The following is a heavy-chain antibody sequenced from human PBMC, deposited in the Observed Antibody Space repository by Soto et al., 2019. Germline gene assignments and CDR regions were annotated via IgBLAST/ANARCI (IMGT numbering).Heavy chain of an antibody. J-gene: IGHJ6*02. D-gene: IGHD4-17*01. CDR2: IIPVFGTA. V-gene: IGHV1-69*12. CDR3: ARGDATKIVVTTYEAMDV. Sequence: QVQLVQSGAEVKKPGSSVKVSCKASGGSLSNYGISWVRQAPGQGLEWMGGIIPVFGTANYAQKFQGRVTITADESTSIVYMDVTSLRSEDTAVYYCARGDATKIVVTTYEAMDVWGQGTTVTVSS. CDR1: GGSLSNYG.